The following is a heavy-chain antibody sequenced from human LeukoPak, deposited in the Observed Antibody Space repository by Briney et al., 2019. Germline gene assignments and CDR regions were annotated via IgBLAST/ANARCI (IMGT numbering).Heavy chain of an antibody. V-gene: IGHV3-30*02. J-gene: IGHJ4*02. Sequence: GGSLRLSCAASGFAFSSYGMHWVRQAPGKGLEWVAFIRYDGSNKYYADSVKGRFTISRDNSKNTLYLQMNSLRAEDTAVYYCAKDISSGWYVGYWGQGTLVTVSS. CDR2: IRYDGSNK. CDR3: AKDISSGWYVGY. CDR1: GFAFSSYG. D-gene: IGHD6-19*01.